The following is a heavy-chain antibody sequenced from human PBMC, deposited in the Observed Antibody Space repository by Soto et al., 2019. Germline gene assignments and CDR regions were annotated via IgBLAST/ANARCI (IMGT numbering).Heavy chain of an antibody. CDR3: AKSFSRKKXTIFGVSMGYYYYGMDV. V-gene: IGHV3-23*01. CDR1: GFTFSSYA. Sequence: PGGSLRLSCAASGFTFSSYAMSWVRQAPGKGLEWVSAISGSGGSTYYADSVKGRFTISRDNSKNTLYLQMNSLRAEDTAVYYCAKSFSRKKXTIFGVSMGYYYYGMDVWGQGTTVTVSS. J-gene: IGHJ6*02. CDR2: ISGSGGST. D-gene: IGHD3-3*01.